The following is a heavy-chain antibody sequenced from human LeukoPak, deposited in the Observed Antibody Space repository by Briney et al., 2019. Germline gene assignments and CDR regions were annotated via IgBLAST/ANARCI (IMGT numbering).Heavy chain of an antibody. CDR1: GGTITNYY. D-gene: IGHD3-22*01. J-gene: IGHJ4*02. CDR3: AREAGDYDASGYPPSPYYFDL. CDR2: IFSSGRN. Sequence: SETLSLTCSASGGTITNYYWSWIRQPAGKGPEWLGRIFSSGRNNYNPSLKSRLLVSVDQPKNQFSLRLSSVTAADTAVYYCAREAGDYDASGYPPSPYYFDLWGQGTLVTVSS. V-gene: IGHV4-4*07.